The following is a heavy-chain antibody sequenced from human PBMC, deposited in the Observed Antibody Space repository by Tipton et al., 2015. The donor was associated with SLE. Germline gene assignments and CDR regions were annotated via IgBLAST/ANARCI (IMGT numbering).Heavy chain of an antibody. CDR2: IYTSGST. CDR3: AGRAVDYYDSSGVEDY. Sequence: TLSLTCTVSGGSISSYYWSWIRQPPGKGMEWVGYIYTSGSTNYNPTPKRRVTITVDTSKNKFSLTLSSVTAADTAVYYCAGRAVDYYDSSGVEDYWCQGTLVTVSS. D-gene: IGHD3-22*01. CDR1: GGSISSYY. J-gene: IGHJ4*02. V-gene: IGHV4-4*08.